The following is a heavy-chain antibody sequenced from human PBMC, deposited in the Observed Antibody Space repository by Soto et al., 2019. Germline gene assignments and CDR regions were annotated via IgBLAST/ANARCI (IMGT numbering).Heavy chain of an antibody. CDR3: ARDRSDSSRADSFDI. V-gene: IGHV3-53*01. Sequence: GGSLRLSCAASGFAVADQYMSWVRQAPGKGLEWVSVFYIGGDTHYADSVKGRFTISRDNSKNTLYLQMNSLTTEDTAVYFCARDRSDSSRADSFDIWGQGTMVTVSS. D-gene: IGHD6-25*01. CDR1: GFAVADQY. CDR2: FYIGGDT. J-gene: IGHJ3*02.